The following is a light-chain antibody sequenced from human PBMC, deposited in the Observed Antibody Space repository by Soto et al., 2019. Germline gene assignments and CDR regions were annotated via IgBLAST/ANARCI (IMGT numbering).Light chain of an antibody. Sequence: DIQMTQSPSTLSRSVGDRVTITXRASHTISIWLTWYQQKPGXAPKXXXAKXSTLKRGGPSRLSGSGSVTEFTLTISSLQPDDFANYYCQHYKSDSEAFGQGTKVDI. V-gene: IGKV1-5*03. CDR3: QHYKSDSEA. CDR2: KXS. CDR1: HTISIW. J-gene: IGKJ1*01.